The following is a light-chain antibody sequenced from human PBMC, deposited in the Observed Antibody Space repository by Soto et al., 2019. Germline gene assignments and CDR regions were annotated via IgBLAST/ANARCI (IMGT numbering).Light chain of an antibody. CDR1: QSVSSY. CDR2: DAS. Sequence: EIVLTQSPATLSLSPGERATLSCRASQSVSSYLAWYQQKPGQAPRLLIDDASNRATGIPARFSGSGSGTDFTLTISSLEPEDFAVYYCQQRSNWPPWTFGQGTKVDIK. V-gene: IGKV3-11*01. J-gene: IGKJ1*01. CDR3: QQRSNWPPWT.